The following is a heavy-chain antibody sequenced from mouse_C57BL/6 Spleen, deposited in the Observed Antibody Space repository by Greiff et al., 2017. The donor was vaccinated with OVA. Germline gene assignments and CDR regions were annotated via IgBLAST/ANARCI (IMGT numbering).Heavy chain of an antibody. D-gene: IGHD1-1*01. CDR3: VRDYYGSSWDYFDY. Sequence: EVQVVESGGGLVQPKGSLKLSCAASGFSFNTYAMNWVRQAPGKGLEWVARIRSKSNNYATYYADSVKDRFTISRDDSESMLYLQMNNLKTEDTAMYYCVRDYYGSSWDYFDYWGQGTTLTVSS. CDR1: GFSFNTYA. CDR2: IRSKSNNYAT. V-gene: IGHV10-1*01. J-gene: IGHJ2*01.